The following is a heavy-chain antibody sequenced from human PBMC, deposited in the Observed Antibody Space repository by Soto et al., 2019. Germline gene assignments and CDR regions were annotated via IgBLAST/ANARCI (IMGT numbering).Heavy chain of an antibody. CDR3: AKVSDRHYAMDV. J-gene: IGHJ6*02. Sequence: VGSLRLSCGASGFTFTSYGMHWFRQAPGEGLEWVAVIAYDGTNKYYRDSVKGRFTVSRDNSKNTLYLLMNSLRPEDTAVYYCAKVSDRHYAMDVWGQGTTVTVSS. CDR2: IAYDGTNK. V-gene: IGHV3-30*18. CDR1: GFTFTSYG.